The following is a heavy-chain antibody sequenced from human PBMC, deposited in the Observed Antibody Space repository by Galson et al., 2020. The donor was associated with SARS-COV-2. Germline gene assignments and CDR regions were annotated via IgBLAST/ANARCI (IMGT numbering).Heavy chain of an antibody. D-gene: IGHD2-21*02. CDR1: GFTSGDYG. Sequence: GESLKISCAASGFTSGDYGMSWVRQAPGKGVEWVSSINRNGDNTAYVDSVKGRFTISRDNAKNSLYLQMNSLRAEDTALYHCARGGVYCGGDWYAMDVWGQGTTVTVAS. V-gene: IGHV3-20*01. CDR3: ARGGVYCGGDWYAMDV. J-gene: IGHJ6*02. CDR2: INRNGDNT.